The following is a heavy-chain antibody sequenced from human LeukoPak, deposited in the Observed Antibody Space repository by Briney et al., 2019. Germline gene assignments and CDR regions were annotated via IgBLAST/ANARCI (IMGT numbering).Heavy chain of an antibody. D-gene: IGHD4-23*01. CDR3: ARGDDYGGAWYYFDC. CDR1: GFTVSSNY. J-gene: IGHJ4*02. CDR2: IYSAGTT. Sequence: GGSLRLSCAASGFTVSSNYMNWVRQAPGKGLEWVSVIYSAGTTYYADSVKGRFTISRDNSKNTVYLQMNSLRAEDTAVYYCARGDDYGGAWYYFDCWGQGTLVTVSS. V-gene: IGHV3-53*01.